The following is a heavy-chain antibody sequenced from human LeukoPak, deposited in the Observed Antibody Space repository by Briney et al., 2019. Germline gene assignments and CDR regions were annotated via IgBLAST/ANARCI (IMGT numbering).Heavy chain of an antibody. CDR2: ISYDGSNK. Sequence: GRSLRLSCAASGFTFSSYAMHWVRQAPGKGLEWVAVISYDGSNKYYADSVKGRFTISRDNSKNTLYLQMNSLRAEDTAVYYCARRAVTTRAVDYWGQGTLGTVSS. D-gene: IGHD4-17*01. V-gene: IGHV3-30-3*01. CDR1: GFTFSSYA. J-gene: IGHJ4*02. CDR3: ARRAVTTRAVDY.